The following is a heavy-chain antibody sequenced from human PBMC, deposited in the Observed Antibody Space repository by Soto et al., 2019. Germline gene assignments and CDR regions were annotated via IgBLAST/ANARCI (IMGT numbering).Heavy chain of an antibody. CDR3: DRDITPWDAFDI. D-gene: IGHD3-3*01. J-gene: IGHJ3*02. V-gene: IGHV3-66*01. CDR2: IYSGGST. CDR1: GFTVSSNY. Sequence: GGSLRLSCAASGFTVSSNYMSWVRQAPGKGLEWVSFIYSGGSTYYADSVKGRFTISRDNSKNTLYLQMNSLRAEDTAVYYCDRDITPWDAFDIWGQGTMLTVS.